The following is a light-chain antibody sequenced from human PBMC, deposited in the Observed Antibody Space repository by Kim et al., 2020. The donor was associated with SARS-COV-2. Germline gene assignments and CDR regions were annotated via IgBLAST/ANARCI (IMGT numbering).Light chain of an antibody. V-gene: IGKV1-5*03. J-gene: IGKJ4*01. CDR2: KAS. CDR1: QSISSW. Sequence: DIQMTQSPSTLSASVGDRVTITCRASQSISSWLAWYQQKPGKAPKLLIYKASSLESGVPSRFSGSGSGTEFTLTISSLQPDDFATYYCQQYNSYPFGGGTKVDIK. CDR3: QQYNSYP.